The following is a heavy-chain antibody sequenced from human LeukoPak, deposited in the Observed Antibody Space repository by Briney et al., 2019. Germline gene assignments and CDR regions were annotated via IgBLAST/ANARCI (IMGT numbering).Heavy chain of an antibody. CDR3: ARGGYQLLWY. J-gene: IGHJ4*02. Sequence: GGSLRLSCAGSGFTFSTYWMSWVRQAPGTGLEWVASIKQDGSEKSYVDSVKGRFTISRHNAKNSLYLQMNSLRAEDTAVYYCARGGYQLLWYWGQGTLVTVSS. D-gene: IGHD2-2*01. CDR1: GFTFSTYW. V-gene: IGHV3-7*04. CDR2: IKQDGSEK.